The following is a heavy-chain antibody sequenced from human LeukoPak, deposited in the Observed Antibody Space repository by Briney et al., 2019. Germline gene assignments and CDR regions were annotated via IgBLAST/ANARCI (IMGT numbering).Heavy chain of an antibody. J-gene: IGHJ4*02. D-gene: IGHD5-18*01. V-gene: IGHV3-15*01. CDR2: IKSKTDGETT. CDR1: GLTFSNAW. Sequence: GGSLRLSCAASGLTFSNAWMSWVRQAPGKGLEWVGRIKSKTDGETTDYTAPVEGRFTISRDDSKNTLYLQMNSLRAEDTAVYYCARDRGYFYWGQGTLVTVSS. CDR3: ARDRGYFY.